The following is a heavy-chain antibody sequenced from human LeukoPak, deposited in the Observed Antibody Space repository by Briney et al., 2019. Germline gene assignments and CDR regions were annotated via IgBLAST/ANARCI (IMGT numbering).Heavy chain of an antibody. CDR3: ARASYYDYVWGSYSH. V-gene: IGHV1-2*04. CDR1: GYTFTGYY. CDR2: INPNSGGT. J-gene: IGHJ4*02. D-gene: IGHD3-16*01. Sequence: ASVKVSCKASGYTFTGYYTHWVRQAPGQGLEWMGWINPNSGGTNYAQKFQGWVTMTRDTSISTAYMELSRLRSDDTAVYYCARASYYDYVWGSYSHWGQGTLVTVSS.